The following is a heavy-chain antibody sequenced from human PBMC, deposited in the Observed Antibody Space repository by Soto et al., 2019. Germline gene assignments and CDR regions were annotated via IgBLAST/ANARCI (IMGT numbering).Heavy chain of an antibody. Sequence: SETLSLTCTVSGASISSSLYYWGWIRQPPGKGLEWVGTTFHSGITYYNPSLKSRVTISVDTSRNQFSLKVSSVTAAEPAVYYCARHPVAIETDSGQYNWGQGTLVTVSS. CDR2: TFHSGIT. CDR1: GASISSSLYY. D-gene: IGHD5-12*01. CDR3: ARHPVAIETDSGQYN. J-gene: IGHJ4*02. V-gene: IGHV4-39*01.